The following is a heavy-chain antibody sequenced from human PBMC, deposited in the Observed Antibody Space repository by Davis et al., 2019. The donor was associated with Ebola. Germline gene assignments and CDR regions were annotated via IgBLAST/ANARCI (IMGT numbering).Heavy chain of an antibody. CDR3: ARAGFGSTWFDC. Sequence: PGGSLRLSCPPSGFTFRSYDMHWVRQATGKGLEWVSAIGAAGDTYYPVSVKGRFTISRENAKNSLYLQMNSLRAEDTAVYYCARAGFGSTWFDCWGQGILVTVSS. CDR1: GFTFRSYD. CDR2: IGAAGDT. D-gene: IGHD6-13*01. V-gene: IGHV3-13*01. J-gene: IGHJ5*01.